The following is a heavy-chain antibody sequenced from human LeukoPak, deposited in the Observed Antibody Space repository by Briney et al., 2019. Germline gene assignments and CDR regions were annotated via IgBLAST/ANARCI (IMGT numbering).Heavy chain of an antibody. CDR2: INPTGGVA. CDR3: AKDLNDWNYFYYYYLDV. D-gene: IGHD3-9*01. CDR1: GYSFANYY. Sequence: ASVKVSCKASGYSFANYYIHWVRRAPGQGLEWMGVINPTGGVATYAQRFQGRLTMSRDTSTTTVYMELSSLKSEDTAVYYCAKDLNDWNYFYYYYLDVGGIGTMVSVS. J-gene: IGHJ6*03. V-gene: IGHV1-46*01.